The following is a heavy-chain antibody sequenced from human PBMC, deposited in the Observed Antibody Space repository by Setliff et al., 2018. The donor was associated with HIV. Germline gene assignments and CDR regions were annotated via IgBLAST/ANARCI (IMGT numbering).Heavy chain of an antibody. Sequence: NPGGSLRLSCAASGFTFSSYSMNWVRQAPGKGLEWVSSISSSSSYIYYADSVKGRFTISRDNAKNSLYLQMNSLRAEDTAVYYCARDPQSKTYYDFWSGLTPPGTYYFDYWGQGTLVTVSS. CDR3: ARDPQSKTYYDFWSGLTPPGTYYFDY. D-gene: IGHD3-3*01. J-gene: IGHJ4*02. CDR2: ISSSSSYI. V-gene: IGHV3-21*01. CDR1: GFTFSSYS.